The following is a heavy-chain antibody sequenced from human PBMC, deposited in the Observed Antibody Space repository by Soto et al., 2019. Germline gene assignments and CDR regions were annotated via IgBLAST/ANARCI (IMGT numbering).Heavy chain of an antibody. V-gene: IGHV3-23*03. CDR2: IVGDASSI. J-gene: IGHJ4*02. Sequence: GGSLRLSCAAYGFTFRTYAMNWVRQAPGKGLDWVAVIVGDASSIDYADSVKGRFTISRDNSKNIMYLQMTSLKVEDTATYFCAKDLRPDGRYDLDYWGQGTQVTVSS. CDR1: GFTFRTYA. CDR3: AKDLRPDGRYDLDY. D-gene: IGHD2-15*01.